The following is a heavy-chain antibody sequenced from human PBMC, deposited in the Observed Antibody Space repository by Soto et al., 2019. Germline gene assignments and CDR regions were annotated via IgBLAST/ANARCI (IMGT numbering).Heavy chain of an antibody. CDR1: GGSISSGGYS. Sequence: SETLSLTCAVSGGSISSGGYSWSWIRQPPGKGLEWIGYIYHSGSTYYNPSLKSRVTISVDRSKNQFSLKLSSVTAADTAVYYCARRLLYYFDYWGQGTLVTVS. J-gene: IGHJ4*02. CDR3: ARRLLYYFDY. V-gene: IGHV4-30-2*01. CDR2: IYHSGST. D-gene: IGHD3-3*01.